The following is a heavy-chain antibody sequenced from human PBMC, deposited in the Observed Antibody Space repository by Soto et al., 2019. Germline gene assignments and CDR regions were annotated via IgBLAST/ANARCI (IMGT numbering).Heavy chain of an antibody. Sequence: PSETLSLTCAVYGGSFSGYYWSWIRQPPGKGLEWIGEINHSGSTNYNPPLESRVTISVDTSKNQLSLNLSSVTAADTAVYYCARVPDRWGQGTLVTVSS. J-gene: IGHJ5*02. V-gene: IGHV4-34*01. CDR2: INHSGST. CDR1: GGSFSGYY. CDR3: ARVPDR. D-gene: IGHD2-2*01.